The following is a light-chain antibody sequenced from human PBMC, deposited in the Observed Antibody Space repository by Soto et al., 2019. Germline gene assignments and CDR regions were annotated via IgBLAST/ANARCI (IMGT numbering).Light chain of an antibody. CDR1: SSNIGSNT. CDR2: SNN. J-gene: IGLJ2*01. CDR3: AGWDDSLNGVV. Sequence: QSVLTQPPSASGAPGQRVTISCSGSSSNIGSNTVNWYQQVPGTAPKLLIYSNNQRPSGVPDRFSGSKSGSSASLAISGLQSEDEADYYCAGWDDSLNGVVFGGGTKLTVL. V-gene: IGLV1-44*01.